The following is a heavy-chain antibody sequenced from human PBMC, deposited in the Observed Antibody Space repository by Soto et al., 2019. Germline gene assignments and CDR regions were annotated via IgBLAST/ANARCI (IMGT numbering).Heavy chain of an antibody. Sequence: QVKLQESGPGLATPSGTLSLTCAVSGVSLTSGNWWTWVRQSPQRGLEYIGEIFHDGTANYYPSFERRVAMSLDTSRNQFSLKLTSVTAADTAVYFCARLVYDTRLNYMYFDFWGPGTLVTVSS. J-gene: IGHJ4*02. D-gene: IGHD3-10*01. CDR2: IFHDGTA. V-gene: IGHV4-4*02. CDR1: GVSLTSGNW. CDR3: ARLVYDTRLNYMYFDF.